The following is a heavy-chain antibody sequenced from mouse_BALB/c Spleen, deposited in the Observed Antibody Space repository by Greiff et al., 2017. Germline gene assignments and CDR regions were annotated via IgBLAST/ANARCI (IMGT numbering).Heavy chain of an antibody. CDR1: GFSLTSYD. Sequence: QVQLKESGPGLVAPSQSLPITCTVSGFSLTSYDISWIRQPPGKGLEWLGVIWTGGGTNYNSAFMSRLSISKDNSKSQVFLKMNSLQTDDTAIYYCVRDGYYVRAMDYWGQGTSVTVSS. CDR3: VRDGYYVRAMDY. V-gene: IGHV2-9-2*01. J-gene: IGHJ4*01. D-gene: IGHD2-3*01. CDR2: IWTGGGT.